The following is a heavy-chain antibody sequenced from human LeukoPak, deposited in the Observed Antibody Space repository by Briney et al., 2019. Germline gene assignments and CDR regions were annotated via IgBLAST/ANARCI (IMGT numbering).Heavy chain of an antibody. CDR2: INPRGGST. CDR3: ARGSGRTMIVPQPFDY. Sequence: GASVKVSGKASGYTFTSYYMHWVRQAPGQGLEWMGIINPRGGSTSYAQKFQGRVTMTRDTSTSTVYMELSSLRSEDTAVYYCARGSGRTMIVPQPFDYWGQGTLVSVSS. J-gene: IGHJ4*02. D-gene: IGHD3-22*01. V-gene: IGHV1-46*01. CDR1: GYTFTSYY.